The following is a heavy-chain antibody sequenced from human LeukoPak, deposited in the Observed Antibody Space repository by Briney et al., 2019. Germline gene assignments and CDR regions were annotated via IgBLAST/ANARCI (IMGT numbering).Heavy chain of an antibody. J-gene: IGHJ4*02. D-gene: IGHD4-23*01. CDR1: GYTFTELS. CDR2: FDPEDGET. V-gene: IGHV1-24*01. Sequence: ASVKVSCKVSGYTFTELSMHCVRQAPGKGREWMGGFDPEDGETIYAQKFQGRVTMTEDTSTDTAYMELSSLRSEDTAVYYCATDYGGNSIRIGYWGQGPLVSVSS. CDR3: ATDYGGNSIRIGY.